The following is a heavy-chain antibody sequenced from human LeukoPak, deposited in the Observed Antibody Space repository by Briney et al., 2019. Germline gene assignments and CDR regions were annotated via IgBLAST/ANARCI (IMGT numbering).Heavy chain of an antibody. Sequence: PGGSLRLSCAASGFTFDDYGMSWVRQAPGKGLEWVSGINWNGGSTGYADSVKGRFTISRDNAKNSLYLQMNSLRAEDTALYYCATVGIARYNWNYDYWGQGTLVTVSS. J-gene: IGHJ4*02. CDR2: INWNGGST. V-gene: IGHV3-20*04. CDR3: ATVGIARYNWNYDY. D-gene: IGHD1-7*01. CDR1: GFTFDDYG.